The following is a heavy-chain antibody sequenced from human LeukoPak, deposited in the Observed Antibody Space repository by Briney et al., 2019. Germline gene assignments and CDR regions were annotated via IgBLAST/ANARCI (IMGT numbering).Heavy chain of an antibody. J-gene: IGHJ6*03. Sequence: SETLSLTCTVSGGSISSHFWSWIRQPPGKGLEWIGYIFYSGTTKYNPSLRSRVTISADTSKNQFSLKLSSVTAADTAVYYCASEAYDYVWGSYRRYYYYYMDVWGKGTTVTVSS. V-gene: IGHV4-59*08. D-gene: IGHD3-16*02. CDR1: GGSISSHF. CDR3: ASEAYDYVWGSYRRYYYYYMDV. CDR2: IFYSGTT.